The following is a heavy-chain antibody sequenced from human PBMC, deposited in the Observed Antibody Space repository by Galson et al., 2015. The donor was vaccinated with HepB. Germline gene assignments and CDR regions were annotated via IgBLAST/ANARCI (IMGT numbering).Heavy chain of an antibody. J-gene: IGHJ2*01. Sequence: CAISGDSVSSNSAAWNWIRQSPSRGLEWLGRTYYRSTWYNDYAVSVKSRITINPDTSKNQFSLQLNSVTPEDTAVYYCARDKSTIQLWLGDWYFDLWGRGTLVTVSS. CDR2: TYYRSTWYN. D-gene: IGHD5-18*01. CDR3: ARDKSTIQLWLGDWYFDL. CDR1: GDSVSSNSAA. V-gene: IGHV6-1*01.